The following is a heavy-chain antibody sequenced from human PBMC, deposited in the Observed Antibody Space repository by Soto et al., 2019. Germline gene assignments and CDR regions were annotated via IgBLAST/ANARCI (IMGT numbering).Heavy chain of an antibody. CDR1: GGSISSSSYY. J-gene: IGHJ5*02. D-gene: IGHD5-12*01. CDR2: IYYSGST. V-gene: IGHV4-39*01. Sequence: QLQLQESGPGLVKPSETLSLTCTVSGGSISSSSYYWGWIRQPPGKGLEWIGSIYYSGSTYYNPSLKSXVTISVDTSKNXFXLKLSSVTAADXAXXXXXXXXXATTNWFDPWGQGTLVTVSS. CDR3: XXXXXATTNWFDP.